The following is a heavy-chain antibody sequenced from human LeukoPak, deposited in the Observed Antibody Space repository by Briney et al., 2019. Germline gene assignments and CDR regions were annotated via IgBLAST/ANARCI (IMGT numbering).Heavy chain of an antibody. V-gene: IGHV1-18*01. CDR2: ISAYNGNT. CDR1: GYTFTSYG. D-gene: IGHD2-2*01. J-gene: IGHJ4*02. CDR3: ARDWDIVVVPAAMRGPYFDY. Sequence: ASVTVSCKASGYTFTSYGISWVRQAPGQGLEWMGWISAYNGNTNYAQKLQGRVTMTTDTSTSTAYMELRSLRSDDTAVYYCARDWDIVVVPAAMRGPYFDYWGQGTLVTVSS.